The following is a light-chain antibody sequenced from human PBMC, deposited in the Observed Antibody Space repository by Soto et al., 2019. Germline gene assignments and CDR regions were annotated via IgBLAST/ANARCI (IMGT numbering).Light chain of an antibody. V-gene: IGKV1-39*01. Sequence: DTQMTQSPSSLSASVGDRVTITCRASQSISSHLNWYQQKAGKAPKLLISGASSLESGVPSRFSGSGSGTDFTLTISSLQPEDFATYYCQQSYTTPRTFGQGTKVDI. J-gene: IGKJ1*01. CDR3: QQSYTTPRT. CDR2: GAS. CDR1: QSISSH.